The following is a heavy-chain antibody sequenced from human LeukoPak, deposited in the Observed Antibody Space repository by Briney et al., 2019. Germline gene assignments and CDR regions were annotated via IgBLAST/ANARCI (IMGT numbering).Heavy chain of an antibody. Sequence: SETLSLTCTVSGRSISSYYWSWIRQPPGEGLEWIGYIYYSGSTNYNPSLKSRVTISVDTSKNQFSLKRSSVTAADTAVYYCARADRSSGYDHSAGLQVYYYYGMDVWGQGTTVTVSS. CDR2: IYYSGST. V-gene: IGHV4-59*01. J-gene: IGHJ6*02. D-gene: IGHD5-12*01. CDR3: ARADRSSGYDHSAGLQVYYYYGMDV. CDR1: GRSISSYY.